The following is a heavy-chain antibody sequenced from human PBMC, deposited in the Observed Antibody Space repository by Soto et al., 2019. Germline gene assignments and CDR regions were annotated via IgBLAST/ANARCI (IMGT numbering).Heavy chain of an antibody. CDR1: GFTFTSSA. D-gene: IGHD6-13*01. CDR2: IVVGSGNT. J-gene: IGHJ4*02. CDR3: ARDRPAIAAAGYTDY. V-gene: IGHV1-58*01. Sequence: SVKVSCKASGFTFTSSAVQWVRQARGQRLEWIGWIVVGSGNTNYAQKLQGRVTMTTDTSTSTAYMELRSLRSDDTAVYYCARDRPAIAAAGYTDYWGQGTLVTVSS.